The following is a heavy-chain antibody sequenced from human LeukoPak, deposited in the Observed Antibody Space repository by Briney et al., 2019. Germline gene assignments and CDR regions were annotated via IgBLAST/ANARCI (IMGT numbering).Heavy chain of an antibody. CDR2: IYTSGST. CDR3: ARGRFSSGWYFDY. D-gene: IGHD6-19*01. CDR1: GGSISSGSYY. Sequence: SETLSLTCTVSGGSISSGSYYWSWIRQPAGKGLEWIGRIYTSGSTNYNPSLKSRVTISVDTSKNQFSLKLSSVTAADTAAYYCARGRFSSGWYFDYWGQGTLVTVSS. V-gene: IGHV4-61*02. J-gene: IGHJ4*02.